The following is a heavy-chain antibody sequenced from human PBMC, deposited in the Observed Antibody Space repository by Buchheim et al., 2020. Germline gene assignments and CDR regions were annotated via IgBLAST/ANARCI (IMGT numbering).Heavy chain of an antibody. CDR3: AKEKRWLQLRGYYYGMDV. Sequence: EVQLLESGGGLVQPGGSLRLSCAASGFTFSSYAMSWVRQAPGKGLEWVSAISGSGGSTYYADSVKGRFTISRDNSKNTLYLPMNSLRAEDTAVYYCAKEKRWLQLRGYYYGMDVWGQGTT. D-gene: IGHD5-24*01. CDR1: GFTFSSYA. V-gene: IGHV3-23*01. CDR2: ISGSGGST. J-gene: IGHJ6*02.